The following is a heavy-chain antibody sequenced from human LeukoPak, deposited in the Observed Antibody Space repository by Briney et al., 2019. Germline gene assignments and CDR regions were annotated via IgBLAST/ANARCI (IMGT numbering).Heavy chain of an antibody. D-gene: IGHD3-10*01. CDR3: TRVTLWFGELSPFDY. V-gene: IGHV3-49*04. CDR2: IRSKAYGGTT. Sequence: GGSLRLSCAASGFTFSSYGMHWVRQAPGKGLEWVGFIRSKAYGGTTEYAASVKGRFTISRDDSKSIAYLQMNSLKTEDTAVYYCTRVTLWFGELSPFDYWGQGTLVTVSS. J-gene: IGHJ4*02. CDR1: GFTFSSYG.